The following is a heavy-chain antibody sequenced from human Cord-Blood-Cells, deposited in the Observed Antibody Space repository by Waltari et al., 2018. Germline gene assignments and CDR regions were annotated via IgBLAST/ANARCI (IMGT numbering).Heavy chain of an antibody. D-gene: IGHD3-3*01. CDR1: GFTFSSYA. Sequence: QVQLVESGGGVVQPGRSLRLSCAASGFTFSSYAMHCVRQAPGKGLEWVAVISYDGSNKYYADSVKGRFTISRDNSKNTLYLQMNSLRAEDTAVYYCASDHITIFGVVIRDYWGQGTLVTVSS. CDR2: ISYDGSNK. J-gene: IGHJ4*02. V-gene: IGHV3-30-3*01. CDR3: ASDHITIFGVVIRDY.